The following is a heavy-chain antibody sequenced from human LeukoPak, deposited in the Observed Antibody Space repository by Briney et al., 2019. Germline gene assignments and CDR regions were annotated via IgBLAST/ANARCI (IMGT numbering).Heavy chain of an antibody. Sequence: GGSLRLSCAASGFTFSSYAMTWVRQAPGKGLEWVAAVTGSGGSTYYADSVKGRFTISRDNSKNTLYLQMNSLRAEDTAVYYCAKDRATAARTPGPFDYWGQGTLVTVSS. CDR2: VTGSGGST. CDR1: GFTFSSYA. CDR3: AKDRATAARTPGPFDY. D-gene: IGHD5-12*01. J-gene: IGHJ4*02. V-gene: IGHV3-23*01.